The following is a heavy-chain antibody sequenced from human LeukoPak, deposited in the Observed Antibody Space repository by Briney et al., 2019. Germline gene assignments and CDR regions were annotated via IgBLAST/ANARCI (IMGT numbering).Heavy chain of an antibody. CDR1: GFTVSTNY. J-gene: IGHJ4*02. D-gene: IGHD3-22*01. CDR2: IYRDDTT. CDR3: ARAAYDSGSYIVNHDY. Sequence: PGGSPRLSCAASGFTVSTNYMSWVRQAPGEGLEWVSVIYRDDTTYYADSVRGRFTISRDNSKNTLYLQMSSLIAEDTAVYYCARAAYDSGSYIVNHDYWGQGTLVTVSS. V-gene: IGHV3-53*01.